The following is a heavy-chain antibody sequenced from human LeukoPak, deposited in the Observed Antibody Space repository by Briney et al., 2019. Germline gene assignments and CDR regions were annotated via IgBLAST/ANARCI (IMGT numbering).Heavy chain of an antibody. CDR1: GYTYTGYY. CDR2: INPNSGGT. J-gene: IGHJ6*02. V-gene: IGHV1-2*02. D-gene: IGHD3-22*01. Sequence: PEASVKVSCKASGYTYTGYYMHLVRQAPGQGLEWMGRINPNSGGTNYAQKFQGRVTMTRDTSISTAYMELSRLRSDDTAVYYCARDLTALSRITMIVVVSYYYGMDVWGQGTTVTVSS. CDR3: ARDLTALSRITMIVVVSYYYGMDV.